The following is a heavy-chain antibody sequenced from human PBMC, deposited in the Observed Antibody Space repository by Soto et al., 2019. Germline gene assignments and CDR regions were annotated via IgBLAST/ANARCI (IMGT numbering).Heavy chain of an antibody. J-gene: IGHJ4*02. Sequence: QVQLQESGPGLVKPSETLSLTCTVSGGSVSSGTYYWNWIRQPPGKGLEWIGFVYYSGSTNYNPSLKSRVTISVDTSKNQFSLKLSSVTAADTAVYYCAREFWGELGPSFDYWGQGTLVTVSS. CDR1: GGSVSSGTYY. D-gene: IGHD1-26*01. CDR3: AREFWGELGPSFDY. V-gene: IGHV4-61*01. CDR2: VYYSGST.